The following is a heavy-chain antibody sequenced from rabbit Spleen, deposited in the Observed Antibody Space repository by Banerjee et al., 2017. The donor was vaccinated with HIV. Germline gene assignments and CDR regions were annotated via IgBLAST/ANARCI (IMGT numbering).Heavy chain of an antibody. CDR3: ARSYTYCYGGYADGINV. Sequence: QSLEESGGDLVKPGASLTLTCIASGVSFSGNSYICWVRQAPGKGLEWIACIYDGSSSTTFYASWAKGRFTISKSSSTTVTLQITSLTAADTATYFCARSYTYCYGGYADGINVWGPCTLVTVS. CDR1: GVSFSGNSY. J-gene: IGHJ4*01. D-gene: IGHD6-1*01. CDR2: IYDGSSSTT. V-gene: IGHV1S40*01.